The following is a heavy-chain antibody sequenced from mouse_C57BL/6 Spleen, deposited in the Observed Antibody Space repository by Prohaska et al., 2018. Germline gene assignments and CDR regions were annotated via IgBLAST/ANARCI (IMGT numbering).Heavy chain of an antibody. V-gene: IGHV6-3*01. CDR3: TPYTNAFAY. Sequence: THYAESVKGRFTISRDDSKSSVYLQMNNLRAEDTGIYYCTPYTNAFAYWGQGTLVTVSA. CDR2: T. J-gene: IGHJ3*01. D-gene: IGHD2-12*01.